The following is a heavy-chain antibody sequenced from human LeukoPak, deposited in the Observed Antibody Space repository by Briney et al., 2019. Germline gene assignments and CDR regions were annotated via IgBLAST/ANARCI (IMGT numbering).Heavy chain of an antibody. D-gene: IGHD1-7*01. Sequence: GGSLRLSCAASGFTFSEYWMHWFRQGPGEGLVWVSHIKSDGTLTTYTDSVEGRFTMSRDNAKNTVYLQMNYLRAEDSGVYYCARDLHWNSADFWGQGTPVTVSS. CDR2: IKSDGTLT. CDR3: ARDLHWNSADF. V-gene: IGHV3-74*01. J-gene: IGHJ4*02. CDR1: GFTFSEYW.